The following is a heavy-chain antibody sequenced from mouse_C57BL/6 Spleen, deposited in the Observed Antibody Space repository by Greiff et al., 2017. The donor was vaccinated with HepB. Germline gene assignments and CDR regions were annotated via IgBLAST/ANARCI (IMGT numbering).Heavy chain of an antibody. CDR1: GYTFTSYW. V-gene: IGHV1-55*01. Sequence: QVQLQQPGAELVKPGASVKMSCKASGYTFTSYWITWVKRWPGRGLEWIGDIYPGSGSTNYNEKFKSKATLTVDTSSSTAYMQISSLTSEDSAVYYCAREGLLLAWFAYWGQGTLVTVSA. J-gene: IGHJ3*01. CDR2: IYPGSGST. D-gene: IGHD2-3*01. CDR3: AREGLLLAWFAY.